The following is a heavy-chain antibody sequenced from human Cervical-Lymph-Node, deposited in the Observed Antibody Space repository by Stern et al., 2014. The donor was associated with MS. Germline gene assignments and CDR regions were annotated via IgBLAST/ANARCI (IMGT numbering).Heavy chain of an antibody. D-gene: IGHD4-23*01. Sequence: QVQLQESGPGLVKPSETLSLTRTVSGGSIRTFSWSWIRQPPGRGLEWIGYVYYNGTTTHNPSLKSRVTMSVDTSKSQLSLRLHSVTAADTAVYYCARHSVGVKDFDSWGQGTLVTVSS. CDR3: ARHSVGVKDFDS. V-gene: IGHV4-59*01. CDR2: VYYNGTT. J-gene: IGHJ4*02. CDR1: GGSIRTFS.